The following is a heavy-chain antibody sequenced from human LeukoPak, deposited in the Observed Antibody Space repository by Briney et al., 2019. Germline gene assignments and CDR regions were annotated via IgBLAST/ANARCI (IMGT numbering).Heavy chain of an antibody. V-gene: IGHV4-4*02. Sequence: SETLSLTCAVSGGSISSSNWWSWVRQPPGKGLEWIGEIYHSGSTNYNPSLKSRVTISVDKSENQFSLKLSSVTAADTAVYYCASLVVPAAMGGGTNYYYYYGMDVWGKGTTVTVSS. J-gene: IGHJ6*04. CDR1: GGSISSSNW. D-gene: IGHD2-2*01. CDR3: ASLVVPAAMGGGTNYYYYYGMDV. CDR2: IYHSGST.